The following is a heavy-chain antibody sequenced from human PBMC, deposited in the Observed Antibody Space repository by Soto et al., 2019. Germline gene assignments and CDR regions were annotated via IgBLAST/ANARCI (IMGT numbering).Heavy chain of an antibody. CDR3: ARVTTVTTISLSWFDP. J-gene: IGHJ5*02. D-gene: IGHD4-17*01. CDR1: GYTFTSYG. V-gene: IGHV1-18*01. CDR2: ISAYNGNT. Sequence: ASVKVSCKASGYTFTSYGISWVRQAPGQGLEWMGWISAYNGNTNYAQKLQGRVTMTTDTSTSTAYMELRSLRSDDTAVYYCARVTTVTTISLSWFDPWGQGTLVTVSS.